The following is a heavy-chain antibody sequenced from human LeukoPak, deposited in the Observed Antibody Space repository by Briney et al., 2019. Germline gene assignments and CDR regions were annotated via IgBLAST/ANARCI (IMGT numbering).Heavy chain of an antibody. V-gene: IGHV3-23*01. CDR3: AKDPGSYGSGY. D-gene: IGHD3-10*01. CDR1: GSIVSSNY. Sequence: GGSLSLSCAASGSIVSSNYMSWVRQARGKGLGWDSVIIGSNSSTYYANCVRGRFTISRDNSKNILYLKMNTLRVDDTAVYYCAKDPGSYGSGYWGQGTLVTVSS. J-gene: IGHJ4*02. CDR2: IIGSNSST.